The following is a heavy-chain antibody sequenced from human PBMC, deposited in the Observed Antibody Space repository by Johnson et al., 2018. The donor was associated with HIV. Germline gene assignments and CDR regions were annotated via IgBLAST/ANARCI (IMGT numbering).Heavy chain of an antibody. D-gene: IGHD3-10*01. Sequence: VQLVESGGGVVQPGRSLRLSCAASGFTFSSYAMHWVRQAPGKGLEWVSGISWNSGSIGYVDSVKGRFTISRDNAKNSLYLQMNSLRAEDTAVYYCVRGGEWGATDAFDVWGQGTMVTVAS. J-gene: IGHJ3*01. CDR3: VRGGEWGATDAFDV. CDR1: GFTFSSYA. V-gene: IGHV3-9*01. CDR2: ISWNSGSI.